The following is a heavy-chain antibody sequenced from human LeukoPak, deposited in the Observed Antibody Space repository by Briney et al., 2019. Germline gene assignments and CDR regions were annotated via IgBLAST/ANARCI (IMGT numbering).Heavy chain of an antibody. D-gene: IGHD1-26*01. J-gene: IGHJ3*02. V-gene: IGHV4-39*07. CDR1: GGSISSSSYY. CDR3: ARAPIVGATLRSNDAFDI. CDR2: IYYSGST. Sequence: SETLSLTCTVSGGSISSSSYYWGWIRQPPGKGLEWIGSIYYSGSTYYNPSLKSRVTISVDTSKNQFSLKLSSVTAADTAVYYCARAPIVGATLRSNDAFDIWGQGTMVTVSS.